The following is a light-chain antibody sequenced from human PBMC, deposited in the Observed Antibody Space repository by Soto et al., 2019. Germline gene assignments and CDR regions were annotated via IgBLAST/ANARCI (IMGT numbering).Light chain of an antibody. CDR3: QKYSSVIT. J-gene: IGKJ5*01. Sequence: DIQITQSPSSLSASVGDRVTITCRASQGISNFLAWYPQNPWKVPKLLISAASTLKSGVPSRLSGSGSGTDFTLTITSLQPEDVATYYCQKYSSVITFGQGTQLEI. CDR2: AAS. V-gene: IGKV1-27*01. CDR1: QGISNF.